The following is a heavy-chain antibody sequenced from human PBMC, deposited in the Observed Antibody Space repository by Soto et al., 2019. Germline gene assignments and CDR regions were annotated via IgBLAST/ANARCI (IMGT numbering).Heavy chain of an antibody. Sequence: QVRLQESGPGLVKPSETLSLTCVVSGAAISGYYWSWIRQPPGKGLEWLGFIYYSGSTTNYSPSLKSRATISVDTAKNIISLRLGTVTAADTAIYYCVRDGRERQCDCWGQGTLVTVSS. D-gene: IGHD1-26*01. CDR3: VRDGRERQCDC. CDR1: GAAISGYY. V-gene: IGHV4-59*01. CDR2: IYYSGSTT. J-gene: IGHJ4*02.